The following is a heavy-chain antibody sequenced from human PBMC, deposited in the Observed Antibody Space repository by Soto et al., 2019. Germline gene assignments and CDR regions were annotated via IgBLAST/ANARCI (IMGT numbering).Heavy chain of an antibody. CDR2: ISAAGDP. Sequence: EVQLVESGGGLVQPGGSLRLSCEASGFTFRNYDMHWVRQGTGKGLECVSGISAAGDPDYADSVEGRFTSSRENAQNSFFLQMNSLRVGDTAVYYCARTDRDFYGLDVWGQGTTVIVSS. J-gene: IGHJ6*02. CDR1: GFTFRNYD. CDR3: ARTDRDFYGLDV. V-gene: IGHV3-13*05.